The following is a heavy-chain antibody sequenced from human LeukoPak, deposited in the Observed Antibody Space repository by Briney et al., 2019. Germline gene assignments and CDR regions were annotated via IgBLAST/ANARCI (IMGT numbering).Heavy chain of an antibody. CDR1: GGSITNDY. CDR2: IHYSGTI. D-gene: IGHD3-16*01. Sequence: SETLSLTCTVSGGSITNDYWNWVRQSSGKQLEWIGSIHYSGTINYSPSLKSRITISLDTSKNQFSLKLSSVTAADTAMYYCATSYDHGWLIGSWGQGTLVTVSS. V-gene: IGHV4-59*01. J-gene: IGHJ4*02. CDR3: ATSYDHGWLIGS.